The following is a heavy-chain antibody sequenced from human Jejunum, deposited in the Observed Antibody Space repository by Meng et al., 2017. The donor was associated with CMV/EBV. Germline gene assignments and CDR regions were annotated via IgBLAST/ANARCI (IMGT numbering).Heavy chain of an antibody. CDR2: TNTAGTST. CDR3: ATVFDY. J-gene: IGHJ4*02. D-gene: IGHD4-17*01. V-gene: IGHV3-74*01. CDR1: GLTFTNYW. Sequence: SLTISCAASGLTFTNYWMHWVRQAPGKGLVWVSGTNTAGTSTYYADPVKGRFTISRDNAKNTLYLQMNSLRAEDTAVYYCATVFDYWGQGTLVTVSS.